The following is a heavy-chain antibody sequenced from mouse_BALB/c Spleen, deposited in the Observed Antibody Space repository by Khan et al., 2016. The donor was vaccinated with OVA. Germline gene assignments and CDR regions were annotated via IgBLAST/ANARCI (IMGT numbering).Heavy chain of an antibody. CDR2: ISPGSGDT. J-gene: IGHJ3*01. CDR1: GYTFTDYY. D-gene: IGHD1-2*01. Sequence: VQLQESGAELARPGASVKLSCKASGYTFTDYYINWVKLRTGQGLEWIGEISPGSGDTYYNERFKGKATLTADKSSSTAYMQLSSLTSEGSAVYFCARRNYFGYTFAYWGQGTLVTVSA. CDR3: ARRNYFGYTFAY. V-gene: IGHV1-77*01.